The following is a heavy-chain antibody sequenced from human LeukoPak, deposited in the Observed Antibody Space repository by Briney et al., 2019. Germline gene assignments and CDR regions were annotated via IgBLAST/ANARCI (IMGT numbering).Heavy chain of an antibody. Sequence: GGFLRLSCAASGFTFSSYWMNWARQAPGKGLEWVASINHNGNVNYYVDSVKGRFTISRDNAKKSLYLQMNSLRAEDTAVYYCATPPITIFGVVSDYWGQGTLVTVSS. D-gene: IGHD3-3*01. CDR2: INHNGNVN. J-gene: IGHJ4*02. V-gene: IGHV3-7*03. CDR1: GFTFSSYW. CDR3: ATPPITIFGVVSDY.